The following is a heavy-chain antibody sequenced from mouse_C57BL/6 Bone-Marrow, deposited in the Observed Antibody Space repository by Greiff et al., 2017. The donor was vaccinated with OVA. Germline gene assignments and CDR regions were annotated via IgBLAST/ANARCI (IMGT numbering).Heavy chain of an antibody. J-gene: IGHJ3*01. CDR1: SFNIKDDY. Sequence: EVKLQESGAELVRPGASVKLSCTASSFNIKDDYMHWVKQRPEQGLEWIGWIDPENGDTEYASKFQGRATITADTSSNTAYLQLSSLTSEDTAVYYCTRRVWFAYWGQGTLVTVSA. CDR3: TRRVWFAY. CDR2: IDPENGDT. V-gene: IGHV14-4*01.